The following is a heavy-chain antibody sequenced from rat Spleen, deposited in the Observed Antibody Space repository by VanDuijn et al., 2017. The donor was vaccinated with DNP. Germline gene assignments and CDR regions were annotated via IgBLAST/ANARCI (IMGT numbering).Heavy chain of an antibody. J-gene: IGHJ2*01. CDR2: IGSPAYAP. CDR3: ARHGYGGYSEYFDY. D-gene: IGHD1-11*01. CDR1: GFTFSHYY. V-gene: IGHV5-25*01. Sequence: EVQLVESGGGLVQPGRSMKLSCAASGFTFSHYYMAWVRQAPTKGLEWVASIGSPAYAPYYADSVKGRFTISRDNAKSTLYLQMNSLRSEDMATYYCARHGYGGYSEYFDYWGQGVMVTVSS.